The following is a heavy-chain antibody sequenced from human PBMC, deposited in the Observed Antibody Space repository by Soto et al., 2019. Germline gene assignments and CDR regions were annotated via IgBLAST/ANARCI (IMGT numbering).Heavy chain of an antibody. V-gene: IGHV4-59*02. Sequence: SETLSLICSVSGASVRNYFWSWIRQAPGKGLEWIGYIHHSKNTNYNPSLKSRVTISVDTSKNQVSLRLTSVTAADTAVYYCARDVYASGSSQYDPEDYYGMDVWGRGTTVTVSS. J-gene: IGHJ6*02. CDR3: ARDVYASGSSQYDPEDYYGMDV. CDR2: IHHSKNT. D-gene: IGHD3-10*01. CDR1: GASVRNYF.